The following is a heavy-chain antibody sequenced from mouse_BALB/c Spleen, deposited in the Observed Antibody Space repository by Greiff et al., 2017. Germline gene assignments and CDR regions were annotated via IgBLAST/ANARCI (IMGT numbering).Heavy chain of an antibody. V-gene: IGHV5-15*02. CDR3: ARDEGYAFAY. D-gene: IGHD2-14*01. CDR1: GFTFSDYG. Sequence: EVQLVESGGGLVQPGGSRKLSCAASGFTFSDYGMAWVRQAQGKGPEWVAFISNLAYSIYYADTVTGRFTISRENAKNTLYLEMSSLRSEDTAMYYCARDEGYAFAYWGQGTLVTVSA. J-gene: IGHJ3*01. CDR2: ISNLAYSI.